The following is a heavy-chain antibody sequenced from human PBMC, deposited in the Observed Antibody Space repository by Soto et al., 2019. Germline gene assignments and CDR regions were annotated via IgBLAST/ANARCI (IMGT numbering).Heavy chain of an antibody. J-gene: IGHJ4*02. CDR1: GGSISSYY. V-gene: IGHV4-59*01. CDR3: AAGEWELLSLDY. CDR2: IYYSGST. Sequence: PSETLSLTCTVSGGSISSYYWSWIRQPPGKGLEWIGYIYYSGSTNYNPSLKSRVTISVDTSKNQFSLELSSVTAADTAVYYCAAGEWELLSLDYWGQGTLVTVSS. D-gene: IGHD1-26*01.